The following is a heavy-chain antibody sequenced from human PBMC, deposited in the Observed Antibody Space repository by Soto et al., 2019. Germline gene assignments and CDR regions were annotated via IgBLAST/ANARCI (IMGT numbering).Heavy chain of an antibody. D-gene: IGHD3-10*01. J-gene: IGHJ6*02. V-gene: IGHV1-69*08. CDR3: ARDSTCLCFGEYNSYYYGMDV. CDR2: IIPILGIA. Sequence: QVQLVQSGAEVKKPGSSVKVSCKASGGTFSSYTISWVRQAPGQGLEWMGRIIPILGIANYAQKFQGRVTITADKSTXXAXMXXSDLRSEDTAVYYCARDSTCLCFGEYNSYYYGMDVWGQGTTVTVSS. CDR1: GGTFSSYT.